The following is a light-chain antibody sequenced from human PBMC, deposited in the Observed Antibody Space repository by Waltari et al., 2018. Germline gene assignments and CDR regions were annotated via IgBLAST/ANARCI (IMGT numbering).Light chain of an antibody. V-gene: IGKV4-1*01. J-gene: IGKJ1*01. CDR2: WAS. CDR3: QQYYSTPWT. Sequence: DIVMTQSPDSLSVSLGERATINCRSSQSVLYTSLNKNYLAWYQQKPGQPPKLLIYWASTRECGVPDRFSGSGSGTDFTLTSSSLQAEDVAVYYCQQYYSTPWTFGQGTQVEVK. CDR1: QSVLYTSLNKNY.